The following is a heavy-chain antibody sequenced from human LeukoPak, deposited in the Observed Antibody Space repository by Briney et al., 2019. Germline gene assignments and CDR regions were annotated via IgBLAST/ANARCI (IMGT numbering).Heavy chain of an antibody. D-gene: IGHD2-15*01. CDR3: ARGRPMYCSGGSCYLNDY. CDR2: IYYSGST. V-gene: IGHV4-39*01. Sequence: PSETLSLTCTVSGGSISSSNYYWGWIRQPPGTGLEWIGSIYYSGSTYYNPSLKSRVTISVDTSKNQFSLKLSSVTAADTAVYYCARGRPMYCSGGSCYLNDYWGQGTLVTVSS. CDR1: GGSISSSNYY. J-gene: IGHJ4*02.